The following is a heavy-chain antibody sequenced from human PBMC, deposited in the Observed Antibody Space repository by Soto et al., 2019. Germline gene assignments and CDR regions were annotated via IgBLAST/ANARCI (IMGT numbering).Heavy chain of an antibody. D-gene: IGHD1-7*01. V-gene: IGHV1-8*01. Sequence: ASVKVSCKASGYTYTSYHINRVRQATGQGLEWMGWMNPNSGNTGYAQKFQGRVTMTRNTSISTAYMELSSLRSEDTAVYYCARETNYYGMDVWGQGTTVTVSS. CDR1: GYTYTSYH. CDR2: MNPNSGNT. J-gene: IGHJ6*02. CDR3: ARETNYYGMDV.